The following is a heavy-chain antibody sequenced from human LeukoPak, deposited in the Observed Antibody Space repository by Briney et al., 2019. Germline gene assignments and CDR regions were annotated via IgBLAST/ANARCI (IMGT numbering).Heavy chain of an antibody. CDR3: ARGSTYYDSSGQVPFDY. D-gene: IGHD3-22*01. Sequence: GGSLRLSCAASGFTFSSYAMSWVRQAPGKGLEWVSAISGSGVSTYYADSVKGRFTISRDNGKNTLYLQMNSLRAEDTAVYYCARGSTYYDSSGQVPFDYWGQGTLVTVSS. CDR1: GFTFSSYA. V-gene: IGHV3-23*01. J-gene: IGHJ4*02. CDR2: ISGSGVST.